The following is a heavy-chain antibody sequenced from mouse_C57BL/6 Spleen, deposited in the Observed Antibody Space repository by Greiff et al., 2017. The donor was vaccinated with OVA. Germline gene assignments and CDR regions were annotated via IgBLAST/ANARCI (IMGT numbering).Heavy chain of an antibody. CDR1: GFNIKDYY. CDR3: ARSQPWFAY. Sequence: EVQLQQSGAELVKPGASVKLSCTASGFNIKDYYMHWVKQRTEQGLEWIGRIDPEDGETKYAPQFPGKATITADTSSNTAYLQLSSLTSEDTAVDYRARSQPWFAYWGQGTLVTVSA. V-gene: IGHV14-2*01. J-gene: IGHJ3*01. CDR2: IDPEDGET.